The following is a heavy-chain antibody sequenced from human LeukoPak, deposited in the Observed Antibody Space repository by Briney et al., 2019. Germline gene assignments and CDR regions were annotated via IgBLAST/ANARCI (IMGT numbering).Heavy chain of an antibody. CDR1: GFTFSSYS. D-gene: IGHD3-3*01. CDR3: ARVQGGLRFLEWLLSPLGMDV. CDR2: ISSSSSYI. Sequence: GGSLRLSCAASGFTFSSYSMNWVRQAPGKGLEWVSSISSSSSYIYYADSVKGRFTISRDNAKNSLYLRMNSLRAEDTAVYYCARVQGGLRFLEWLLSPLGMDVWGQGTTVTVSS. J-gene: IGHJ6*02. V-gene: IGHV3-21*01.